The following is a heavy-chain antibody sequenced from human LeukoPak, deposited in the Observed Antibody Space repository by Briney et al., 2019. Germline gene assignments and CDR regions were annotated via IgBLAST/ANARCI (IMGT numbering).Heavy chain of an antibody. CDR1: GFTFSSYW. V-gene: IGHV3-74*01. Sequence: PGGSLRLSCTASGFTFSSYWMHSVRQAPGKGLLWVSRIYNDGSRTDYADSVKGRFTISRDKDKNTVYLQMTSLRAKDTAVYYCERALRRYNVVVPAAQTSEENWFDPWGQGTLVTVSS. D-gene: IGHD2-2*01. CDR2: IYNDGSRT. CDR3: ERALRRYNVVVPAAQTSEENWFDP. J-gene: IGHJ5*02.